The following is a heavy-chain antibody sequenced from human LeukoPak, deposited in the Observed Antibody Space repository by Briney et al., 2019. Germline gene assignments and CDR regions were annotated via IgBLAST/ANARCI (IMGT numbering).Heavy chain of an antibody. CDR1: GFXFSSYA. CDR3: AKSQDGGRLFHFDY. V-gene: IGHV3-23*01. J-gene: IGHJ4*02. D-gene: IGHD1-26*01. CDR2: ISGSGGST. Sequence: GGSLRLSCAASGFXFSSYAISWVRQAPGKGLEWVSVISGSGGSTYSADSVKGRFTISRDNSKNTLYLQMNNLRAEDTAVYFCAKSQDGGRLFHFDYWGQGTLVTVSS.